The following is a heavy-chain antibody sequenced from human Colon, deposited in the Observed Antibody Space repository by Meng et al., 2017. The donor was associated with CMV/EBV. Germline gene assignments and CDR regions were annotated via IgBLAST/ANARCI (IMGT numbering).Heavy chain of an antibody. D-gene: IGHD3/OR15-3a*01. V-gene: IGHV3-23*01. CDR1: GFMFTNNV. J-gene: IGHJ4*02. CDR3: VRDKGTGAFDY. Sequence: GESLKISCAASGFMFTNNVMNWVRQAPGKGLEWVSTITNSGGSANYADSVRGRFTISRDTPKDTLYLEVNSLKTDDTAIYYCVRDKGTGAFDYWGQGSLVTVSS. CDR2: ITNSGGSA.